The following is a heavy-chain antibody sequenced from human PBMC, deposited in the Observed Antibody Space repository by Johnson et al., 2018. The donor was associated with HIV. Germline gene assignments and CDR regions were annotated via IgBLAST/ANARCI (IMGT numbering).Heavy chain of an antibody. CDR3: ASEAGPDIVGAADDAFDI. D-gene: IGHD1-26*01. V-gene: IGHV3-33*01. CDR1: GFTFSSYG. J-gene: IGHJ3*02. CDR2: IWYDGNNK. Sequence: QEQLVESGGDVVQPGKSLRLSCAASGFTFSSYGMHWVRQAPGKGLQWVAAIWYDGNNKYYADSVKGRFTVSRDNSKNTLYLQMTSLRAEDTAVYYCASEAGPDIVGAADDAFDIWGQGTMVTVSS.